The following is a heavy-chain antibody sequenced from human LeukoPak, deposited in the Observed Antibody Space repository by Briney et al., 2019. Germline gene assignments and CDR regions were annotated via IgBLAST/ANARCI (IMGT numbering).Heavy chain of an antibody. CDR1: GFTFDDYG. J-gene: IGHJ6*03. Sequence: PGGSLRLSCAASGFTFDDYGMHWVRQAPGKGLEWVAFIRYDGSNKYYADSVKGRFTISRDNSKNTLYLQMNSLRAEDTAVYYCAKDGNWGFYYYYYYVDVWGKGTTVTVSS. V-gene: IGHV3-30*02. CDR3: AKDGNWGFYYYYYYVDV. CDR2: IRYDGSNK. D-gene: IGHD7-27*01.